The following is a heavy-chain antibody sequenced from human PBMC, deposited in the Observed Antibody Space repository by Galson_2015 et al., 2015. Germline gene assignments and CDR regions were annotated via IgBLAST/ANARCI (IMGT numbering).Heavy chain of an antibody. CDR1: GDGVSSNSAA. J-gene: IGHJ6*02. V-gene: IGHV6-1*01. CDR2: TYYRSKWYN. CDR3: AREFYGMDF. Sequence: CAISGDGVSSNSAAWNCIKQSPPRGLEWLGWTYYRSKWYNDYAVSVKIRITINPDTAKNQFSLVLNSVTPEDTVVYYCAREFYGMDFWGQGTTVTVSS.